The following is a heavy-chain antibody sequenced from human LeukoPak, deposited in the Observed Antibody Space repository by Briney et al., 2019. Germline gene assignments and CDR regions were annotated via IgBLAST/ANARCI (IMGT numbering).Heavy chain of an antibody. D-gene: IGHD3-10*01. V-gene: IGHV4-4*07. Sequence: SETLSLTCTVSGGSISSYYWSWIRQPAGKGLEWIGRIYTSGSTNYNPSLKSRVTMSVDTSKNQFSLKLSSVTAADTAVYYCARVAVRGGHYYYYYMDVWGKGTTVTISS. CDR1: GGSISSYY. CDR3: ARVAVRGGHYYYYYMDV. CDR2: IYTSGST. J-gene: IGHJ6*03.